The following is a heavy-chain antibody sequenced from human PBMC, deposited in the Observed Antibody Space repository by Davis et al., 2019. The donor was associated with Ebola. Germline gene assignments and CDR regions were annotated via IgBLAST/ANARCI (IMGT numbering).Heavy chain of an antibody. J-gene: IGHJ4*02. CDR2: IYPGDSDT. CDR3: ARLGPDTLDY. Sequence: GESLKISCKGSGYSFTSYWIAWVRQMPGKGLEWMGIIYPGDSDTRYSPSFQGQVTISADKSISTAYLQWTNLKDSDSAIYYCARLGPDTLDYWGQGTLVTVSS. CDR1: GYSFTSYW. V-gene: IGHV5-51*01.